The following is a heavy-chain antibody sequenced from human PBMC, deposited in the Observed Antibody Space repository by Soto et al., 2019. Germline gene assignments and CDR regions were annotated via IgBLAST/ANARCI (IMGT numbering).Heavy chain of an antibody. CDR3: TTGPLMVRGVIAKYGMDV. CDR1: GFTFSNAW. Sequence: PGGSLRLSCAASGFTFSNAWMSWVRQAPGKGLEWVGRIKSKTDGGTTDYAAPVKGRFTISRDDSKNTLYLQMNSLKTEDTAVYYCTTGPLMVRGVIAKYGMDVWGQGTTVTVSS. CDR2: IKSKTDGGTT. J-gene: IGHJ6*02. D-gene: IGHD3-10*01. V-gene: IGHV3-15*01.